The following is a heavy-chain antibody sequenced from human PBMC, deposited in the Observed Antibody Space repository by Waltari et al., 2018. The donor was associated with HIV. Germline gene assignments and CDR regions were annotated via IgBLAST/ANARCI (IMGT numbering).Heavy chain of an antibody. CDR3: ASARETMGVDFES. V-gene: IGHV1-69*08. J-gene: IGHJ4*02. CDR2: IIPRYNTA. D-gene: IGHD3-10*01. CDR1: GGESNTSS. Sequence: QLRQAGAGGRKHGHSVRVSCNAAGGESNTSSTNWVRQVNGQGLEWLGRIIPRYNTANNAQKFQGRVTITADKSTSTAYMELSSLKSEDTGVYYCASARETMGVDFESWGQGSLVTVSS.